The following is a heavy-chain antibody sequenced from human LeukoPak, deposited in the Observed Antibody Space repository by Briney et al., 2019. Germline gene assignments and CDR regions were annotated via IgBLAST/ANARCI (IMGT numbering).Heavy chain of an antibody. V-gene: IGHV4-59*01. CDR2: IYYSGST. D-gene: IGHD5-18*01. J-gene: IGHJ5*02. CDR1: GGSISSYY. Sequence: PSETLSLTCTVSGGSISSYYWSWIRQPPGKGLEWIGYIYYSGSTNYNPSLKSRVTISVDTSKNQFSLKLSSVNAADTAVYYCARVLEPTGDSYGYLNWFDPWGQGTLVTVSS. CDR3: ARVLEPTGDSYGYLNWFDP.